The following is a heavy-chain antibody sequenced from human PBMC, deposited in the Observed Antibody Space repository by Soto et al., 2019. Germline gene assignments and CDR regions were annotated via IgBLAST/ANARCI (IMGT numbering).Heavy chain of an antibody. D-gene: IGHD3-10*01. CDR3: ARDWVLLWFGSGFDY. CDR2: IWYDGSNK. CDR1: GFTFSSYG. Sequence: QVQLVESGGGVVQPGRSLRLSCAASGFTFSSYGMHWVRQAPGKGLEWVAVIWYDGSNKYYADSVKGRFTISRDNSKNTLYLQMNSLRAEDTAVYYCARDWVLLWFGSGFDYWGQGTLVTVSS. V-gene: IGHV3-33*01. J-gene: IGHJ4*02.